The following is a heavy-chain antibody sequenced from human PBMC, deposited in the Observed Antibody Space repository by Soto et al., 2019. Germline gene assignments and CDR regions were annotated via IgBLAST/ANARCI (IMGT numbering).Heavy chain of an antibody. V-gene: IGHV1-24*01. CDR3: ATTTTVVTRAYYYYGMDV. CDR1: GYTLTELS. CDR2: FDPEDGET. Sequence: ASVKVSCKVSGYTLTELSMHWVRQAPGKGLEWMGGFDPEDGETIYAQKFQGRVTMTEDTSTDTAYMELSSLRSEDTAVYYCATTTTVVTRAYYYYGMDVWGQGTMVTVSS. D-gene: IGHD4-17*01. J-gene: IGHJ6*02.